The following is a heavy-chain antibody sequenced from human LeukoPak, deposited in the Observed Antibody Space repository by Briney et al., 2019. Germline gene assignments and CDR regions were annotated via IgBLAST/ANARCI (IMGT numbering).Heavy chain of an antibody. CDR3: ARDRTMAAAAKLGVLYNWFDP. CDR2: MNPNSGNT. V-gene: IGHV1-8*01. J-gene: IGHJ5*02. D-gene: IGHD6-25*01. Sequence: ASVKVSCKASGYTFTSYDINWVRQATGQGLEWMGWMNPNSGNTGYAQKFQGRVTMTRNTSISTAYMELSSLRSEDTAVYYCARDRTMAAAAKLGVLYNWFDPWGQGTLVTVSS. CDR1: GYTFTSYD.